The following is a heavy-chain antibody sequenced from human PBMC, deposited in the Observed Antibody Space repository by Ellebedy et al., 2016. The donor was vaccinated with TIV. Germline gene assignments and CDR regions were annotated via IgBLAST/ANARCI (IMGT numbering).Heavy chain of an antibody. CDR3: VRAIWLYGFYFDF. V-gene: IGHV3-7*03. CDR2: IILAGTEQ. CDR1: GFSFNTHW. D-gene: IGHD3-16*01. Sequence: PGGSLRLSCAASGFSFNTHWMSWVRQAPGKGLEWVANIILAGTEQHYVDSVKGRFTISRDNARKLLFLQMNDLRVEDTAVYYCVRAIWLYGFYFDFWGQGALVTVSS. J-gene: IGHJ4*02.